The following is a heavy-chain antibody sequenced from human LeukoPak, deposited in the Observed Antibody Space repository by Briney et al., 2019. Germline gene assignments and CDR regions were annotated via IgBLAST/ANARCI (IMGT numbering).Heavy chain of an antibody. CDR3: ARGSHCGGDCYPPRIDY. J-gene: IGHJ4*02. CDR2: IKHDGTET. CDR1: GFTLSNFW. Sequence: GGSLRLSCAASGFTLSNFWMTWVRQAPGKGLEWVANIKHDGTETKYVDSVKGRFTISRDNAKNSLYLQMNSLRAEDTAVYYCARGSHCGGDCYPPRIDYWGQGTLVTVSS. D-gene: IGHD2-21*02. V-gene: IGHV3-7*01.